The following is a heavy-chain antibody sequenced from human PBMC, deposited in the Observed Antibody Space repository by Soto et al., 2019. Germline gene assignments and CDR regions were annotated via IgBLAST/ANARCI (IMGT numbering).Heavy chain of an antibody. CDR2: FNPFEGTT. CDR3: ARGYYGSGTYSVDY. Sequence: GASVKVSCKASGYTLNSFYMHWVRQAPGQGLEWMGLFNPFEGTTTYAQKFQGRVTLTRDTSTSTVDMELSSLRSEDTAVYYCARGYYGSGTYSVDYWGQGTLVTVSS. J-gene: IGHJ4*02. D-gene: IGHD3-10*01. CDR1: GYTLNSFY. V-gene: IGHV1-46*02.